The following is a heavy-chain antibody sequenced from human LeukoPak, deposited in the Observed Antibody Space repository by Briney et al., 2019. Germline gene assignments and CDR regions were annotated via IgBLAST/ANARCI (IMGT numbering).Heavy chain of an antibody. Sequence: SETLSLTCTVSGGSISTYYWSWIRQPAGKGLEWIGRIYTSGSTNYNPSLKSRVTMAVDTSKNQFSLKLSSVTAADTAVYYCARTTPPTSKYDFWSGYYGYWGQGTLVTVSS. J-gene: IGHJ4*02. CDR2: IYTSGST. CDR3: ARTTPPTSKYDFWSGYYGY. V-gene: IGHV4-4*07. D-gene: IGHD3-3*01. CDR1: GGSISTYY.